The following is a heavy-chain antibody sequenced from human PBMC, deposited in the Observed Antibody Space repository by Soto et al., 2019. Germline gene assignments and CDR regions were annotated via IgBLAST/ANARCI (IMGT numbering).Heavy chain of an antibody. D-gene: IGHD3-22*01. Sequence: ASVKVSCKASGYTFTSYGTSWVRQAPGQGLEWMGWISAYNGNTNYAQKLQGRVTMTTDTSTSTAYMELRSLRSDDTAVYYCARDRLRGYDSSGFYSWGQGTMVTVSS. CDR2: ISAYNGNT. CDR1: GYTFTSYG. CDR3: ARDRLRGYDSSGFYS. J-gene: IGHJ4*02. V-gene: IGHV1-18*01.